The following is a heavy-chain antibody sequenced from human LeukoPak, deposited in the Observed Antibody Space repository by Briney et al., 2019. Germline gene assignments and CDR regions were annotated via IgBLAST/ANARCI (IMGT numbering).Heavy chain of an antibody. CDR1: GFTFSSYT. D-gene: IGHD2/OR15-2a*01. V-gene: IGHV3-7*01. CDR2: IKQDGSEK. CDR3: ARVDSMAYYFDY. J-gene: IGHJ4*02. Sequence: GGSLRLSCAASGFTFSSYTMNWVRQAPGKGLEWVANIKQDGSEKYYVDSVKGRFTISRDNAKNSLYLQMNSLRAEDTAVYYCARVDSMAYYFDYWGQGTLVTVSS.